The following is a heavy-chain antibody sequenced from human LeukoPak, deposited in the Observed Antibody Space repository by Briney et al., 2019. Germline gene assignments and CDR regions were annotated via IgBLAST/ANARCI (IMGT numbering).Heavy chain of an antibody. CDR3: AKDRDCSGGSCYSGVYGMDV. D-gene: IGHD2-15*01. CDR2: ISYDGSNK. J-gene: IGHJ6*02. Sequence: GGSLRLSCAASGFTFRNFGMHWGRQAPGKGLEWVAVISYDGSNKYYADSVKGRFTISRDNSKNTLYLQMNSLRAEDTAVYYCAKDRDCSGGSCYSGVYGMDVWGQGTTVTVSS. V-gene: IGHV3-30*18. CDR1: GFTFRNFG.